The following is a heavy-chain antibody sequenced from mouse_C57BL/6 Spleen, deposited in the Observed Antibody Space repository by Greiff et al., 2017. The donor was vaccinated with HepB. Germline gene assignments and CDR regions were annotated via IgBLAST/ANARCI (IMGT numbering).Heavy chain of an antibody. CDR1: GFNIKNTY. CDR3: AAGLYYDYDLASY. CDR2: IDPANGKT. Sequence: EVQLQQSVAELVRPGASVKLSCTASGFNIKNTYMHWVKQRPEQGLEWIGRIDPANGKTKYAPKFQGKATITADTSSNTAYLQLSSLTSEDTAINYGAAGLYYDYDLASYWGQGTLVTVSA. V-gene: IGHV14-3*01. J-gene: IGHJ3*01. D-gene: IGHD2-4*01.